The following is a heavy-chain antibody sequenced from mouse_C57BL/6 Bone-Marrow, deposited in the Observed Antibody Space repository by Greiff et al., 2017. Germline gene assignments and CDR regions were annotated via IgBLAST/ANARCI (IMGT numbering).Heavy chain of an antibody. CDR2: IDPSDSYT. V-gene: IGHV1-69*01. Sequence: VQLQQPGAELVMPGASVKLSCKASGYTFTSYWMHWVKHRPGQGLEWIGEIDPSDSYTNYNQKFKGKSTLTVAKSSSTAYMQLSSLSSEDSAVYYCARDYSNYFYAIDYWGQGTSVTVSS. D-gene: IGHD2-5*01. CDR1: GYTFTSYW. J-gene: IGHJ4*01. CDR3: ARDYSNYFYAIDY.